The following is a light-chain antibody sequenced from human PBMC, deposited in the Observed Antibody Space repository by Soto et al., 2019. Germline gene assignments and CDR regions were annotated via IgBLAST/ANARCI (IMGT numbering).Light chain of an antibody. J-gene: IGKJ1*01. CDR1: QSDSSSY. CDR3: QQYGRSQT. Sequence: EIVLTQSPGTLSLSPGERATLSCRARQSDSSSYLAWYQQKPGQAPRLLIYGASTRATGIPDRFSGSGSGTDFTLTISRLEPEDFAVYYCQQYGRSQTFGQGTKVEIK. V-gene: IGKV3-20*01. CDR2: GAS.